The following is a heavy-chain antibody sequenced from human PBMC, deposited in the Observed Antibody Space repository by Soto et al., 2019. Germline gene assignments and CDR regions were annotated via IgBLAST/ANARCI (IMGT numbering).Heavy chain of an antibody. V-gene: IGHV1-69*06. CDR1: GGTCSTYS. CDR3: ASSSGNNYGVGTNYYFDY. D-gene: IGHD1-26*01. Sequence: QMQLVQPGAEVKKPGSSVKVSCKTSGGTCSTYSIVWVRQAPGEGLEWMGGIIPIFGTANYAQKFQDRVTITADKSTNTAFMELSSLKSEDTAMYYCASSSGNNYGVGTNYYFDYWGQGTLVTVSS. J-gene: IGHJ4*02. CDR2: IIPIFGTA.